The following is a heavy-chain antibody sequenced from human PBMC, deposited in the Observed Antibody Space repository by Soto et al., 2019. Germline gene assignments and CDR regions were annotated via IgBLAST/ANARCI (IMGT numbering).Heavy chain of an antibody. CDR1: GYTFTGYY. CDR2: INPNSGGT. Sequence: GASVKVSCKASGYTFTGYYMHWVRQAPGQGLEWMGWINPNSGGTNYAQKFQGWVTMTRDTSISTAYMELSRLRSDDTAVYYCARGPNWNYGYYYYGMDVWGQGTTVTVSS. J-gene: IGHJ6*02. D-gene: IGHD1-7*01. CDR3: ARGPNWNYGYYYYGMDV. V-gene: IGHV1-2*04.